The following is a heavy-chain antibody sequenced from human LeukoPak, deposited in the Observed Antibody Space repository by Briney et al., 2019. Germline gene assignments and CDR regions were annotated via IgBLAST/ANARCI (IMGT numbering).Heavy chain of an antibody. D-gene: IGHD6-13*01. CDR1: GGSISSSSYY. CDR2: IYYSGST. J-gene: IGHJ4*02. CDR3: ARLGYSSSDDY. Sequence: PSETLSLTCTVSGGSISSSSYYWGWIRQPPGKGLEWIGSIYYSGSTYYNPSLKSRVTISVDTSKNQFSLKLSSVTAADTAVYYCARLGYSSSDDYWGQGTLVTVSS. V-gene: IGHV4-39*01.